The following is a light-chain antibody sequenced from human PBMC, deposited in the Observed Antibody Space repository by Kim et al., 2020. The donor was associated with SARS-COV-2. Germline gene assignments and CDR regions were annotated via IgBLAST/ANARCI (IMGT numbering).Light chain of an antibody. J-gene: IGLJ2*01. CDR2: GKN. CDR1: SLRSYY. V-gene: IGLV3-19*01. Sequence: SSELTKDPAVSVALGQTVRITCQGDSLRSYYATWYQQKPGQAPILVIYGKNNRPSGIPDRFSGSSSGNTASLTITGTQAGDEADYYCNSRDSNNNVLFGGGTRLTVL. CDR3: NSRDSNNNVL.